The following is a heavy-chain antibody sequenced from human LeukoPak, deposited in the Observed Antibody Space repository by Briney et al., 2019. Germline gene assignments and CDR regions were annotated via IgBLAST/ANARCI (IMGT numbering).Heavy chain of an antibody. CDR1: GGSISSYY. J-gene: IGHJ5*02. CDR3: TTDEVVPAAMWFDP. Sequence: SETLSLTCTVSGGSISSYYWSWIRQPPGKGLEWIGYIYYSGSTNYNPSLKSRVTISVDTSKNQFSLKLSSVTAADTAVYYCTTDEVVPAAMWFDPWGQGTLVTVSS. D-gene: IGHD2-2*01. CDR2: IYYSGST. V-gene: IGHV4-59*01.